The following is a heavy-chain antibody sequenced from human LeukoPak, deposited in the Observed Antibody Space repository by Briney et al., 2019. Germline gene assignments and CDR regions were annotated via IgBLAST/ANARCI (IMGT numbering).Heavy chain of an antibody. CDR1: GGTFSSYA. V-gene: IGHV1-69*06. CDR2: IIPIFGTA. CDR3: ARHYDYGDYYYYYMDV. J-gene: IGHJ6*03. D-gene: IGHD4-17*01. Sequence: SVKVSCKASGGTFSSYAISWVRQAPGQGLEWMGGIIPIFGTANYAQKFQGRVRITADKSTSTAYMELSSLRSEDTAVYYYARHYDYGDYYYYYMDVWGKGTTVTVSS.